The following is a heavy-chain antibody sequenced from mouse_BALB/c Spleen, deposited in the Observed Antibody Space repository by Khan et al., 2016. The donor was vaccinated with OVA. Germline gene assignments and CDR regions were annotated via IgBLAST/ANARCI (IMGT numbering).Heavy chain of an antibody. V-gene: IGHV1S81*02. D-gene: IGHD2-10*02. Sequence: QVQLQQSGAELVKPGASVKLSCKASGYTFSSYYMYWVKQRPGQGLEWIWGINPTNGGTNFNEKFKTKATLTVDKSSSTAYMQLSSLTSADSAVYDCTRSGYANPFAYWGQGTLVTVSA. CDR2: INPTNGGT. J-gene: IGHJ3*01. CDR1: GYTFSSYY. CDR3: TRSGYANPFAY.